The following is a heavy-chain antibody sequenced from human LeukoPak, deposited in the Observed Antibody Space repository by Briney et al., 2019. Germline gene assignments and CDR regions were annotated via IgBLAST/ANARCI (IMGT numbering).Heavy chain of an antibody. CDR3: ATELRGYSFGYDS. D-gene: IGHD5-18*01. CDR2: ITVLSGTT. J-gene: IGHJ5*01. Sequence: GASVKVSCKASGDTFSSYAIAWVRQAPGQGLEWMGRITVLSGTTNYAQKFQDRVAITTDEPTSTAYMEVSGLTSEDTAVYYCATELRGYSFGYDSWGQGTLVTVSS. CDR1: GDTFSSYA. V-gene: IGHV1-69*05.